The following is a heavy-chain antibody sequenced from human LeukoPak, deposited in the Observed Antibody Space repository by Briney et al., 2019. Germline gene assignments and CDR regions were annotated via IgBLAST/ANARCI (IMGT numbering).Heavy chain of an antibody. V-gene: IGHV3-21*01. CDR2: ISSSRSYI. J-gene: IGHJ6*04. CDR3: ARTEPVVPAASFWDGMDV. D-gene: IGHD2-2*01. CDR1: GFTLSSYS. Sequence: GGTLRLSCAASGFTLSSYSMNWVPQAPGKGLEWVSHISSSRSYIYYTDSLRRRFTIPRDNAKNSLHLQMNRLRAEDTAVYYCARTEPVVPAASFWDGMDVWGKGTTVTVSS.